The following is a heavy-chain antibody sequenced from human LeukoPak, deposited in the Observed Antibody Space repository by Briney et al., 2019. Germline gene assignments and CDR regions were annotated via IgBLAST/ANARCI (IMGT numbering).Heavy chain of an antibody. J-gene: IGHJ1*01. D-gene: IGHD1-26*01. CDR1: GDSVSGNIAT. V-gene: IGHV6-1*01. Sequence: SQTLSLTCAISGDSVSGNIATWNWIRQSPSRGLEWLGRTYYRSRWHNVYAESVKSRITINPDRSKNQFSLLLNAVTPEDTAVYYCAKSGSYLEYLQHWGQGTPVTVSS. CDR3: AKSGSYLEYLQH. CDR2: TYYRSRWHN.